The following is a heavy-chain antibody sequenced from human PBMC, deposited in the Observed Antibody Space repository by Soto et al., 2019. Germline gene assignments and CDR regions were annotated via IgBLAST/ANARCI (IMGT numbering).Heavy chain of an antibody. D-gene: IGHD6-25*01. J-gene: IGHJ4*02. V-gene: IGHV4-59*01. CDR1: GGSISSYY. Sequence: QVQLQESGPGLVKPSETLSLTCTVSGGSISSYYWSWIRQPPGKGLEWIGYIYYSGSTNYNPSLKSRVTISVDTSKNQFSLKLSSVTAADTAVYYCARVKAAGFDYWGQGTLVTVSS. CDR3: ARVKAAGFDY. CDR2: IYYSGST.